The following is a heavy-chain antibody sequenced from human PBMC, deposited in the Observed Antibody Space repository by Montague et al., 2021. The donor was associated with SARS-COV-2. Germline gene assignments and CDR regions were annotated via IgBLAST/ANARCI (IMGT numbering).Heavy chain of an antibody. CDR3: ARDRMVGGNSGDSYYYYGMDV. CDR1: GFTVSSNY. D-gene: IGHD4-23*01. CDR2: IYSGGST. Sequence: SLRLSCAASGFTVSSNYMSWVRQAPGKGLEWVSAIYSGGSTYYADSVKGRFTISRHNSKNTLYLQMNSLRAEDTAVYYCARDRMVGGNSGDSYYYYGMDVWGQGTTVTVSS. V-gene: IGHV3-53*04. J-gene: IGHJ6*02.